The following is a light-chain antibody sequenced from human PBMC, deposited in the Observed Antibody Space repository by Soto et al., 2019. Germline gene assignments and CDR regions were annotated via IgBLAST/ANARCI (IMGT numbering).Light chain of an antibody. CDR2: DVS. CDR3: CSYSGSDSLL. Sequence: QAVVTQPRSVSGSPGESVTISCSGTSSDVGSYNYVSWYQQYPGKAPKVVIYDVSERPSEVPVRFSGSKSGNTASLTISGLQAEDEAEYFCCSYSGSDSLLFGGGTKLTVL. CDR1: SSDVGSYNY. V-gene: IGLV2-11*01. J-gene: IGLJ2*01.